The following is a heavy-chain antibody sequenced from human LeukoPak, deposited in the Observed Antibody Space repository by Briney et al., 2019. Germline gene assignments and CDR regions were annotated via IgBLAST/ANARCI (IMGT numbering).Heavy chain of an antibody. CDR3: ATPADAFDI. CDR2: ISSSSSHM. Sequence: GWSLRLYRAASGFMFSRYTMNRVRQAPGQGLEWVSSISSSSSHMYYADSVKGRFTISRDNANNSLYLQMNSLRAEDTAVYYCATPADAFDIWGQGTMVTVSS. CDR1: GFMFSRYT. V-gene: IGHV3-21*01. J-gene: IGHJ3*02.